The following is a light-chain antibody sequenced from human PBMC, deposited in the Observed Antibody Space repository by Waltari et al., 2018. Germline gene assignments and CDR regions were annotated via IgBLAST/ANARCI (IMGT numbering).Light chain of an antibody. CDR2: WAS. V-gene: IGKV4-1*01. J-gene: IGKJ3*01. CDR1: QSVLYSSNNKNY. Sequence: DIVMTQSPDSLAVSLGARAPINCKSSQSVLYSSNNKNYLAWYHQKPGQPPKLLIYWASTRESGVPDRFSGSGSGTDFTLTISSLQAEDVAVYYCQQYYTTPFTFGPGTKVDIK. CDR3: QQYYTTPFT.